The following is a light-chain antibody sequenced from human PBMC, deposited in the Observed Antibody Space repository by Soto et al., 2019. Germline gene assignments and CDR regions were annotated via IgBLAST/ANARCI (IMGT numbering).Light chain of an antibody. CDR1: SSDIDDFKF. Sequence: QSGLTQPASVSGSPGQSITISCTGTSSDIDDFKFVSWYQHHPGKAPKLVIYEVSNRPSGVSHRFSGSKSGNTASLTIFGLQAEDEADYYCSTYTSSNTLLFGGGTKLTVL. V-gene: IGLV2-14*01. CDR2: EVS. J-gene: IGLJ3*02. CDR3: STYTSSNTLL.